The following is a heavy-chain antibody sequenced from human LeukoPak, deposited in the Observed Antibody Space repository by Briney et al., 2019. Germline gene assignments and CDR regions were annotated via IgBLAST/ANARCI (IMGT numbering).Heavy chain of an antibody. J-gene: IGHJ4*02. Sequence: GESLKISCKGSGYSFTSYWIGWVRQLPGKGLEWMGIICPGDSDTRYSPSFQGQATISADKSISPAYLQWSSLKASDTAMYYCARTLAPPSGSYYNWGQGTLVTVSS. V-gene: IGHV5-51*01. D-gene: IGHD1-26*01. CDR3: ARTLAPPSGSYYN. CDR1: GYSFTSYW. CDR2: ICPGDSDT.